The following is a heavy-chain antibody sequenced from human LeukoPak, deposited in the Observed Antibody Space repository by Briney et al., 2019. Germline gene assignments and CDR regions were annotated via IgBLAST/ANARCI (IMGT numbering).Heavy chain of an antibody. J-gene: IGHJ4*02. V-gene: IGHV4-59*01. CDR1: GGSISSYY. D-gene: IGHD6-19*01. Sequence: SETLSLTCTVSGGSISSYYWSWIRQPPGKGLEWIGYIYYSGSINYNPSLKSRVTISVDTSKNQFSLKLSSVTAADTAVYYCARSWYSSGSGPGTIDYWGQGTLVTVSS. CDR2: IYYSGSI. CDR3: ARSWYSSGSGPGTIDY.